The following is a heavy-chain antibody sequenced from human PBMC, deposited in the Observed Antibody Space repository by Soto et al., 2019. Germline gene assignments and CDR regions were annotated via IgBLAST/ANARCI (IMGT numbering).Heavy chain of an antibody. CDR1: AFAFSSYD. CDR2: ISASAGST. J-gene: IGHJ3*02. CDR3: AKQISYYYDSSGYSNEAFDI. D-gene: IGHD3-22*01. V-gene: IGHV3-23*01. Sequence: EVQLMESGGGLVQPGGSLRLSCAASAFAFSSYDMSWVRQARGKGLVWVSGISASAGSTYYADSVKGRFTISRDNSKNTLYLQMNSLRAEDTAVYYCAKQISYYYDSSGYSNEAFDIWGQGTMVTVSS.